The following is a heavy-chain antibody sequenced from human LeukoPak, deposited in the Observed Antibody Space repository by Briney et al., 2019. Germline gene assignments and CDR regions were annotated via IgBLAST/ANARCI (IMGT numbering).Heavy chain of an antibody. V-gene: IGHV1-69*13. CDR1: GGTFSSYA. J-gene: IGHJ4*02. CDR3: ATGEPYGDYYYFDY. Sequence: GASVKVSCKASGGTFSSYAISWVRQAPGQGLEWMGGIIPIFGTANYAQKFQGRVTITADESTSTAYMELSSLRSEDTAVYYCATGEPYGDYYYFDYWGQGTLVTVSS. CDR2: IIPIFGTA. D-gene: IGHD4-17*01.